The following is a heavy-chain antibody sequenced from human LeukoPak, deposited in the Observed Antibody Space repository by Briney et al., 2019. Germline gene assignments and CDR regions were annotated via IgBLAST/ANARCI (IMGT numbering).Heavy chain of an antibody. V-gene: IGHV3-7*01. CDR1: GFNFGIYW. CDR3: ARDLGRYFDYFDY. Sequence: GGSLRLSCAASGFNFGIYWMSWVRQAPGKGLEWVANIEEDGSEKHYVDSVKGRFTVSRDNAKNSLFLQMSSLRAEDTAVYYCARDLGRYFDYFDYWGQGTLVTVSS. D-gene: IGHD3-9*01. J-gene: IGHJ4*02. CDR2: IEEDGSEK.